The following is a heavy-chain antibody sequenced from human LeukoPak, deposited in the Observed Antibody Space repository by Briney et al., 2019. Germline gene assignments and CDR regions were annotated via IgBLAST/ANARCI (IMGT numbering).Heavy chain of an antibody. CDR3: ARGGTDRLGYCSSTSCPRGFDP. Sequence: PSETLSLTCTVSGGSISSYYWSWIRQPPGKGLERIGYIYYSGSTNYNPSLKSRVTISVDTSKNQFSLKLSSVTAADTAVYYCARGGTDRLGYCSSTSCPRGFDPWGQGTLVTVSS. J-gene: IGHJ5*02. CDR2: IYYSGST. CDR1: GGSISSYY. V-gene: IGHV4-59*01. D-gene: IGHD2-2*01.